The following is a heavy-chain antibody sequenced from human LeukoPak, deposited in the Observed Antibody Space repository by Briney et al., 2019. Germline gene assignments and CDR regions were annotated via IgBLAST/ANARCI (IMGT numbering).Heavy chain of an antibody. CDR3: ARLVVPATYYYYYYMDV. CDR2: IKQDGSEK. J-gene: IGHJ6*03. CDR1: GFTSSSYW. Sequence: GGSLRLSCAAAGFTSSSYWMSWVRQAPGKGLEWVANIKQDGSEKYYADPVKGRFTITRDNAKHSLYLQMNSLRAEDTGVYYCARLVVPATYYYYYYMDVGAKGTTVSVSS. V-gene: IGHV3-7*01. D-gene: IGHD2-2*01.